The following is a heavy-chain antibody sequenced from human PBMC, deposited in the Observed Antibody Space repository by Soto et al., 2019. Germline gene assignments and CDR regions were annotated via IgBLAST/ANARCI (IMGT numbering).Heavy chain of an antibody. J-gene: IGHJ6*02. D-gene: IGHD2-2*01. CDR1: GASITRDNYY. Sequence: QVQLQESGPGLVMPSQTVSLTCTVSGASITRDNYYWTWLRQRPGKGLEWIGYIYATGSTHYSPSIERRFTMSVDTSKSQFSLKVTFVSVADTAVYYCARYCSSSSCYRKGMDVWGQGTTVTVSS. CDR3: ARYCSSSSCYRKGMDV. CDR2: IYATGST. V-gene: IGHV4-31*03.